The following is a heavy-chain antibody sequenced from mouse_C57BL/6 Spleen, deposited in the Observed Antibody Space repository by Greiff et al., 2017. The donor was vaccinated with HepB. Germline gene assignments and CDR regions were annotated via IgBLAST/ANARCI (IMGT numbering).Heavy chain of an antibody. V-gene: IGHV5-17*01. Sequence: EVHLVESGGGLVKPGGSLKLSCAASGFTFSDYGMHWVRQAPEKGLEWVAYISSGSSTIYYADTVKGRFTISRDNAKNTLFLQMTSLRSEDTAMYYCARPGAGNFDYWGQGTTLTVSS. D-gene: IGHD3-3*01. CDR2: ISSGSSTI. CDR3: ARPGAGNFDY. CDR1: GFTFSDYG. J-gene: IGHJ2*01.